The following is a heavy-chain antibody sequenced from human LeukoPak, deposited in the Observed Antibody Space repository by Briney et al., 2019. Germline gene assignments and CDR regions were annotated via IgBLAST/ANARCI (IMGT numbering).Heavy chain of an antibody. V-gene: IGHV4-4*09. CDR1: GGSTITYN. J-gene: IGHJ5*02. Sequence: SETLSLTSTDSGGSTITYNWSSIPHPPGEGLERIAYIYTSGSTNFTPSPKSRVTISVDTSKKQFSRKLSSVTAADTAVYYCARQGQYSYGYTGPHNWFDPWGQGTLVTVSS. D-gene: IGHD5-18*01. CDR3: ARQGQYSYGYTGPHNWFDP. CDR2: IYTSGST.